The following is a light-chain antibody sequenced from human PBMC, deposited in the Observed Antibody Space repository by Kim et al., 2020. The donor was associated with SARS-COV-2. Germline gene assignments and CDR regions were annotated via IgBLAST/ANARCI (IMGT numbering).Light chain of an antibody. Sequence: LSQGERATLSCRASQRVTSYLAWYQQKPGQAPRLLIYGASSRATGTPDRFSGSGSGTDFTLTISRREPEDFAVYYCQQYGSSSWTFGQGTKVDIK. CDR3: QQYGSSSWT. J-gene: IGKJ1*01. CDR2: GAS. V-gene: IGKV3-20*01. CDR1: QRVTSY.